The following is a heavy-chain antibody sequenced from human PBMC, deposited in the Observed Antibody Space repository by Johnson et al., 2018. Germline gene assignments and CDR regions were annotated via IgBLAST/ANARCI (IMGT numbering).Heavy chain of an antibody. CDR3: AKLLESKRKDGFDI. CDR1: GLTFNTSA. V-gene: IGHV3-30*18. CDR2: ISYNGDHK. J-gene: IGHJ3*02. Sequence: QVQLVQSGGGVVQPGRSLRLSCVASGLTFNTSAMHWVRQAPGKGLEWVAAISYNGDHKYYAESVKGRFTIYRDNSKNTLDLQMNSLSAEDKALYYCAKLLESKRKDGFDIWGQGTMVIVS.